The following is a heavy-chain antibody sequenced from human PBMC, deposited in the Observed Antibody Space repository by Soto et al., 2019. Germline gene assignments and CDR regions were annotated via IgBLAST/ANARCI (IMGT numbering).Heavy chain of an antibody. J-gene: IGHJ4*02. V-gene: IGHV2-70*04. CDR2: IDWDDDK. CDR1: GFSLTTSGVR. CDR3: ARRMILGRGQCFDF. D-gene: IGHD3-3*01. Sequence: GSGPTLVNPTQTLTLTCTFSGFSLTTSGVRVSWLRQSPGKALEWLARIDWDDDKVYSTSLKTRLTISKDSSKNQVVLTMTNVNPMDPANYFCARRMILGRGQCFDFWAKGNLVTVSS.